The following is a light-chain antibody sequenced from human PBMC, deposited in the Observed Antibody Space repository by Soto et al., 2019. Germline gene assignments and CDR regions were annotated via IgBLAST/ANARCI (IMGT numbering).Light chain of an antibody. J-gene: IGLJ2*01. Sequence: QSVLTQPASVSGSPGQSITISCTGTSSDVGVYNYVSWYQQHPGKAPKLMIYEVSNRPSGVYNRFSGSKSGNTASLTISGLQAEDEADYYCSSYTSSSTPVVFGGGTKLTVL. V-gene: IGLV2-14*01. CDR2: EVS. CDR3: SSYTSSSTPVV. CDR1: SSDVGVYNY.